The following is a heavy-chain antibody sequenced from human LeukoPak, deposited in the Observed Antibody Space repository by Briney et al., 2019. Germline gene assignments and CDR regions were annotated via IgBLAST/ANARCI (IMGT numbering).Heavy chain of an antibody. Sequence: GGSLRLSCAASGFTLSSYGMHWVRQAPGQGLAWVALIRYDGRTDYYADSVKGRFTISRDNSKFMVYLQMNSLRAEDTAMYYCGRTYFEFWSSYYPVDDWGQGTLVAVSS. CDR3: GRTYFEFWSSYYPVDD. CDR2: IRYDGRTD. CDR1: GFTLSSYG. D-gene: IGHD3-3*01. J-gene: IGHJ4*02. V-gene: IGHV3-30*19.